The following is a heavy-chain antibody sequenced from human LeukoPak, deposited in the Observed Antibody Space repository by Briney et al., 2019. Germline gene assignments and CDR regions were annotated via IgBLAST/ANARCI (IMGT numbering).Heavy chain of an antibody. Sequence: KPSETLSLTCTVSGGSISSHYWSWIRQPPGKGLEWNGYIYYSGSTNYSPSLKSRVTISVDTSKNQFSLKLSSVTAADTAVYYCARVQISYYYDSSGYYHFDYWGQGTLVTVSS. CDR3: ARVQISYYYDSSGYYHFDY. V-gene: IGHV4-59*11. CDR1: GGSISSHY. D-gene: IGHD3-22*01. CDR2: IYYSGST. J-gene: IGHJ4*02.